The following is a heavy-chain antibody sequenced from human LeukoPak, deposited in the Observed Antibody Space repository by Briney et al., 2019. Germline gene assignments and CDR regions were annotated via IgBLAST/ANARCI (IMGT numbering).Heavy chain of an antibody. CDR1: GFTFGSHV. V-gene: IGHV3-21*01. J-gene: IGHJ4*02. CDR3: ARSFLNYYDSRGYPYFFDN. CDR2: ISSRGSFV. D-gene: IGHD3-22*01. Sequence: GGSLRLSCTASGFTFGSHVMNWVRQAPGKGLEWVSSISSRGSFVYYADSVKGRFTISRVDAKSSLYLQMNSLRAEDTAMYYCARSFLNYYDSRGYPYFFDNWGQGTLVTVSS.